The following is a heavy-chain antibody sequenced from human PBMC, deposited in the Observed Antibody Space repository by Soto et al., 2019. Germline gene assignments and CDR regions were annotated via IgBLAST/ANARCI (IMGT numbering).Heavy chain of an antibody. Sequence: ESGGGVVQPGRSLRLSCAASGFTFSSYAMHWVRQAPGKGLEGVAVISYDGSNKYYADSVKGRFTISRDNSKNTLYLQMNSLRAEDTAVYYCARASAGSWGMDVWGQGTTVTVSS. J-gene: IGHJ6*02. V-gene: IGHV3-30-3*01. CDR2: ISYDGSNK. CDR3: ARASAGSWGMDV. CDR1: GFTFSSYA. D-gene: IGHD6-6*01.